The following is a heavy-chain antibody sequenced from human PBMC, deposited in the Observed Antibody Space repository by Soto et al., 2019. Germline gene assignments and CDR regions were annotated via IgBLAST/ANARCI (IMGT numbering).Heavy chain of an antibody. CDR3: ARVCTDFWSGYSFDY. V-gene: IGHV3-53*01. D-gene: IGHD3-3*01. J-gene: IGHJ4*02. Sequence: PGGSLRLSCAASGFTVSSNYMSWVRQAPGKGLEWVSVIYSGGSTYYADSVRGRFTISRDNSKNTLYLQMNSLRAEDTAVYYCARVCTDFWSGYSFDYWGQGTLVTVSS. CDR1: GFTVSSNY. CDR2: IYSGGST.